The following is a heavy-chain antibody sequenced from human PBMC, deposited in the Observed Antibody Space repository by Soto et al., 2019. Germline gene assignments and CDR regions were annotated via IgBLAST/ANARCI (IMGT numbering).Heavy chain of an antibody. Sequence: QLVESGGGLVQPGGSLRLSCAASGFTFSSHWMTWVRQAPGKGLEWVANIRQDGREEHYLDSVKGRFTLSRDNAQNSLYLQMNGLRVEDTAVNYCAKSEGYSFDIRGQGTLVTVSS. CDR1: GFTFSSHW. CDR2: IRQDGREE. V-gene: IGHV3-7*01. D-gene: IGHD1-1*01. J-gene: IGHJ3*02. CDR3: AKSEGYSFDI.